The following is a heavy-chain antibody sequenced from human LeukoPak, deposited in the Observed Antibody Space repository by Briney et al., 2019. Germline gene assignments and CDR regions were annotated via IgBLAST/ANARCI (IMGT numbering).Heavy chain of an antibody. CDR3: ARLWGFGDAFDI. D-gene: IGHD3-16*01. V-gene: IGHV1-8*03. Sequence: ASVKVSCKASGYTFTSYDINWVRQATGQGLEWMGWMNPNSGNTGYAQKFQGRVTITRNTSISTAYMELSSLRSEDTAVYYCARLWGFGDAFDIWGQGTMVTVSS. CDR2: MNPNSGNT. J-gene: IGHJ3*02. CDR1: GYTFTSYD.